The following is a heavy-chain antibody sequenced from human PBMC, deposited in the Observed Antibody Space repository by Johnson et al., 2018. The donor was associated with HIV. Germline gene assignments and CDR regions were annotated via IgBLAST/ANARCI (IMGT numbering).Heavy chain of an antibody. CDR3: AIVVAWDYCDSPCAFDI. V-gene: IGHV3-30-3*01. CDR2: ISYDGSNK. Sequence: QVHLVESGGGVVQPGRSLRLSCAASGFTVSSNYMSWVRQAPGKGLEWVAVISYDGSNKYYADSVKGRFTISRDNSKNTLYLQMNSLRAEDTAAYYCAIVVAWDYCDSPCAFDIWGLGTMVTVSS. J-gene: IGHJ3*02. CDR1: GFTVSSNY. D-gene: IGHD4-17*01.